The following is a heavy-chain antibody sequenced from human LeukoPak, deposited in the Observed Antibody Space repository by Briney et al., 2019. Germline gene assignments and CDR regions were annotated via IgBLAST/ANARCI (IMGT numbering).Heavy chain of an antibody. Sequence: SEXXSLTCTVSGGSISGHYWSWIRQPPGKGLEWIGYIYYSGSTNYNPSLTSRTTISLDTSKSQFSLKLNSVTAADTAVYYCARDGDYDWYFDLWGRGTLVTVSS. CDR2: IYYSGST. CDR3: ARDGDYDWYFDL. V-gene: IGHV4-59*11. D-gene: IGHD4-17*01. CDR1: GGSISGHY. J-gene: IGHJ2*01.